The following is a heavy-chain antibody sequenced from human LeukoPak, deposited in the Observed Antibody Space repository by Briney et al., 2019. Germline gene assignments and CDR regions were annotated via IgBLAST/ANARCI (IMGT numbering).Heavy chain of an antibody. J-gene: IGHJ4*02. CDR1: GFTFSSCG. V-gene: IGHV3-30*03. CDR3: ARWVVTAADIDY. Sequence: GTSLRLSCAASGFTFSSCGFHWVRQAPGQGLEWVAVISYDGTKKYYADSVKGRFTISRDNSKNTLYLQMNSLRAEDTAVYYCARWVVTAADIDYWGQGTLITVSS. CDR2: ISYDGTKK. D-gene: IGHD2-15*01.